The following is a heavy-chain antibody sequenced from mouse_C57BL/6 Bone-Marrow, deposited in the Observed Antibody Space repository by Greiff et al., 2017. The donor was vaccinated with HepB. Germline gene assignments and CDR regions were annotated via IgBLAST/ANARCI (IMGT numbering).Heavy chain of an antibody. D-gene: IGHD1-1*01. CDR2: INPYNGGT. CDR1: GYTFTDYY. Sequence: EVQLQQSGPVLVKPGASVKMSCKASGYTFTDYYMNWVKQSHGKSLEWIGVINPYNGGTSYNQKFKGKATLTVDKSSSTAYMELNSLTSEDSAVYYCARSYYYGSSYLDYWGQGTTLTVSS. CDR3: ARSYYYGSSYLDY. J-gene: IGHJ2*01. V-gene: IGHV1-19*01.